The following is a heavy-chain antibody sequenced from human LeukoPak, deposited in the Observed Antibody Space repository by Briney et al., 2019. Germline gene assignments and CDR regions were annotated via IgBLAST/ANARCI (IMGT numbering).Heavy chain of an antibody. CDR3: ARGHSHDFWSGHPNWFDP. Sequence: GGSLRLSCAASGFTFSSYSMNWVRQAPGKGLEWVSYISSSSSTIYYADSVKGRFTISRDNAKNSLYLQMNSLRAEDTAVYYCARGHSHDFWSGHPNWFDPWGQGTLVTVSS. V-gene: IGHV3-48*01. CDR2: ISSSSSTI. J-gene: IGHJ5*02. CDR1: GFTFSSYS. D-gene: IGHD3-3*01.